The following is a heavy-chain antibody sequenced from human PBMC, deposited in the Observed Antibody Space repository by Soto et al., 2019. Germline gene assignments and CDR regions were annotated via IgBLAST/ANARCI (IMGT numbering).Heavy chain of an antibody. J-gene: IGHJ6*02. Sequence: GSLRLSCAASGFTFSSDWMSWVRQSPGKGREWVANIKQDGSEKYYVDSVKGRFTISRDNAKNSLYLQMNSLRAGDRDVDYCASDRYDISDYYYGMDVWGQGNTVTGS. V-gene: IGHV3-7*03. CDR2: IKQDGSEK. CDR1: GFTFSSDW. D-gene: IGHD3-9*01. CDR3: ASDRYDISDYYYGMDV.